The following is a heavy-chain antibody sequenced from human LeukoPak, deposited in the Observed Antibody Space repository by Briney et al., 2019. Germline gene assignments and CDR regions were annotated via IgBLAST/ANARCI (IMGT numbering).Heavy chain of an antibody. V-gene: IGHV3-30*03. Sequence: PGGSLRLSCAASGFTFSSYGMHWVRQAPGKGLEWVAVISYDGSNKYYADSVKGRFTISRDNAKNTLYLQMNSLRAEDTAVYYCARGRLDIWGQGTMVTVSS. CDR2: ISYDGSNK. J-gene: IGHJ3*02. CDR1: GFTFSSYG. CDR3: ARGRLDI.